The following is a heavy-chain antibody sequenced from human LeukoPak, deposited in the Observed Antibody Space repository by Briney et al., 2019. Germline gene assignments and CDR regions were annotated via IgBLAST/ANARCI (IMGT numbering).Heavy chain of an antibody. CDR2: IYYSGST. Sequence: SETLSLTCTVSGVSISSGGYYWSWIRQHPGKGLEWIGYIYYSGSTYYNPSLKSRVTISVDTSKNQFSLKLSSVTAADTAVYYCARDAAYSSGLDYWGQGTLVTVSS. J-gene: IGHJ4*02. D-gene: IGHD6-19*01. CDR3: ARDAAYSSGLDY. CDR1: GVSISSGGYY. V-gene: IGHV4-31*03.